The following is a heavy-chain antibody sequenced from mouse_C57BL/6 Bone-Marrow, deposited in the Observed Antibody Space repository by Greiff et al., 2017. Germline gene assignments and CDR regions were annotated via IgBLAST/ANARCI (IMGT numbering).Heavy chain of an antibody. Sequence: VQLQQSGPELVKPGASVKISCKASGYSFTGYYMNWVKQSPEKSLEWIGEINPSTGGTTYNQKFKAKATLTVDKSSSTAYMQLKSLTSEDSAVYCCARLPPHYYGSSSFDYWGQGTTLTVSS. D-gene: IGHD1-1*01. V-gene: IGHV1-42*01. CDR1: GYSFTGYY. CDR2: INPSTGGT. J-gene: IGHJ2*01. CDR3: ARLPPHYYGSSSFDY.